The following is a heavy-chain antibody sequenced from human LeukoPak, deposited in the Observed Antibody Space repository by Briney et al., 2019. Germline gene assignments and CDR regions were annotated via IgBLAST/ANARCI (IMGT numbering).Heavy chain of an antibody. Sequence: PGRSLRLSCAASGFSFEAYGMYWVRQAPGKGLEWVSGITWNSDDMAYADSVKGRFTISRDNAKNCLYLQMNSLTVEDTALYYCTRVTSWRTGLDYWGQGTLVTVSS. CDR3: TRVTSWRTGLDY. V-gene: IGHV3-9*01. CDR2: ITWNSDDM. CDR1: GFSFEAYG. J-gene: IGHJ4*02. D-gene: IGHD1-1*01.